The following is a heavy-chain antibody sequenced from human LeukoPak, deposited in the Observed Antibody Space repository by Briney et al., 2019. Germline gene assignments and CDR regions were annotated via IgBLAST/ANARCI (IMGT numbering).Heavy chain of an antibody. D-gene: IGHD5-18*01. J-gene: IGHJ5*02. Sequence: ASVKVSCKASGYTFTSYAMHWVRQAPGQRLEWMGWLNAGNGNTKYSQEFQGRVTITRDTSASTAYMELSSLRSEDMAVYYCARAWGQLWFNNWFDPWGQGTLVTVSS. V-gene: IGHV1-3*03. CDR1: GYTFTSYA. CDR2: LNAGNGNT. CDR3: ARAWGQLWFNNWFDP.